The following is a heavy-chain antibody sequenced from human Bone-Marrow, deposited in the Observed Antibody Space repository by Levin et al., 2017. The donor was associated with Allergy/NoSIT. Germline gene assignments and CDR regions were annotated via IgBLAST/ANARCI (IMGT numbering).Heavy chain of an antibody. J-gene: IGHJ5*02. D-gene: IGHD2-15*01. CDR1: GGSISSSSYY. CDR2: IYYSGST. V-gene: IGHV4-39*01. CDR3: ARRLGYCSGGSCYSGKNWFDP. Sequence: SQTLSLTCTVSGGSISSSSYYWGWIRQPPGKGLEWIGSIYYSGSTYYNPSLKSRVTISVDTSKNQFSLKLSSVTAADTAVYYCARRLGYCSGGSCYSGKNWFDPWGQGTLVTVSS.